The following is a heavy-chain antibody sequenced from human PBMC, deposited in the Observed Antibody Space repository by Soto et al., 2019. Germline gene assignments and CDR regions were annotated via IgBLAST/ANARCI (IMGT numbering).Heavy chain of an antibody. V-gene: IGHV3-15*07. CDR3: TTEDYYDSSGYYPTSDY. D-gene: IGHD3-22*01. Sequence: SLRLSCASSEFTFSNARMNWILQAPGKGLEWVGRIKSKTDGGTTDYAAPVKGRFTISRDDSKNTLYLQMNSLKTEDTAVYYCTTEDYYDSSGYYPTSDYWGQGTLVTVSS. CDR2: IKSKTDGGTT. J-gene: IGHJ4*02. CDR1: EFTFSNAR.